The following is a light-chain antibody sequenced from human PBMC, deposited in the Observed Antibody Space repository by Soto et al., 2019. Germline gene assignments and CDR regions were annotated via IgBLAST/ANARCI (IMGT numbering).Light chain of an antibody. CDR1: QSIYSS. J-gene: IGKJ2*01. CDR2: ASS. Sequence: DIQMTQSPSSLSASVGDRVTITCRASQSIYSSLNWYHQKPGKAPKLLIYASSNLQSGVPSRFSGSGSGKDFNLNISSLQPEDFATYYCQQSYSAPYTFGQGTKLEI. CDR3: QQSYSAPYT. V-gene: IGKV1-39*01.